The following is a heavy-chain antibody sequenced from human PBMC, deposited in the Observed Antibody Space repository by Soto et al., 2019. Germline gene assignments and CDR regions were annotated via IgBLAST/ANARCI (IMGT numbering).Heavy chain of an antibody. Sequence: PSETLSLTCTVCGGSITSGAYYWSWIRQHPGKGLEWIGYIYYSGSTYYNPSLKSRVTISVDTSKNQFSLKLTSVTAADTALYYCARGRKDIVLVPAAINWLDPWGQGTLVTVSS. CDR2: IYYSGST. D-gene: IGHD2-2*02. CDR3: ARGRKDIVLVPAAINWLDP. V-gene: IGHV4-31*03. CDR1: GGSITSGAYY. J-gene: IGHJ5*02.